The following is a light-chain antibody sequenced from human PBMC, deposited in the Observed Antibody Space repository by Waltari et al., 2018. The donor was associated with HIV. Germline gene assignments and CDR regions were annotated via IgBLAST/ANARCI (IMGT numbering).Light chain of an antibody. J-gene: IGLJ2*01. CDR2: YDG. V-gene: IGLV3-21*04. CDR1: DIETRS. CDR3: QVWDANTDVV. Sequence: SYVMIQSPSVSAPPGKSATLDPEGSDIETRSVHWYRQKPGQAPVLVIYYDGERPSGIAERFSGSNAGNTATLTISRVGVGDEADYYCQVWDANTDVVFGTGTKLTVL.